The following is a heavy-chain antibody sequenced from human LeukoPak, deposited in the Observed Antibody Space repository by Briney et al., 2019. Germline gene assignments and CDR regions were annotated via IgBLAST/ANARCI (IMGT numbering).Heavy chain of an antibody. D-gene: IGHD4-17*01. Sequence: ASVKVSCTASGYTFTGYYMQWVRQAPGQGLERMGGINPNSGGTNYAQKFQGRVTMTRDTSISTAYMELSRLRSDDTAVYYCARQHDYGDYSFGYWGQGTLVTVSS. CDR1: GYTFTGYY. V-gene: IGHV1-2*02. J-gene: IGHJ4*02. CDR2: INPNSGGT. CDR3: ARQHDYGDYSFGY.